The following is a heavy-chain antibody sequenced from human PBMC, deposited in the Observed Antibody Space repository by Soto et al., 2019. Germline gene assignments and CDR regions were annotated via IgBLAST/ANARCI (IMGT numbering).Heavy chain of an antibody. V-gene: IGHV1-69*13. J-gene: IGHJ6*02. CDR1: GGTFISYA. Sequence: ASVKVSCKASGGTFISYAISWVRQAPGQGLEWMGGIIPIFGTANYAQKFQGRVTITADESTSTAYMELSSLRSEDTAVYYCAGGSGAYCGGDCYSPDYYYYGMDVWGQGTTVTVSS. D-gene: IGHD2-21*02. CDR2: IIPIFGTA. CDR3: AGGSGAYCGGDCYSPDYYYYGMDV.